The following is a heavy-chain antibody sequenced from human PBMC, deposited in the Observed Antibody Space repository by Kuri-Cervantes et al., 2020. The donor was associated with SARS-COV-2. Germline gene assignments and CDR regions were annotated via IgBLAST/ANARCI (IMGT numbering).Heavy chain of an antibody. CDR1: GYTFTDCH. CDR2: INPNSGGT. J-gene: IGHJ6*03. D-gene: IGHD6-19*01. V-gene: IGHV1-2*02. CDR3: ARRIAVAGTYYYYYMDV. Sequence: ASVKVSCKASGYTFTDCHMHWVRQAPGQGLEWMGWINPNSGGTNYARKFQGGVTMTRDTSISTAYMELSRLRSDDTAVYYCARRIAVAGTYYYYYMDVWGKGTTVTVSS.